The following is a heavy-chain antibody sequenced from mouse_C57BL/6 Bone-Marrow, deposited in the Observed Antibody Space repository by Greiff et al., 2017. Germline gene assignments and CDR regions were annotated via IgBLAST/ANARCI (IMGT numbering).Heavy chain of an antibody. CDR3: ARRGITPFAY. Sequence: EVQVVESGGDLVKPGGSLQLSCAASGFTFSSYGMSWVRQTPDKRLEWVATISSGGSYTYYPASVKGRFTISRDNAKNTLYLQMSSLKSEDTAMYYCARRGITPFAYWGQGTLVTVSA. CDR1: GFTFSSYG. J-gene: IGHJ3*01. D-gene: IGHD2-4*01. V-gene: IGHV5-6*01. CDR2: ISSGGSYT.